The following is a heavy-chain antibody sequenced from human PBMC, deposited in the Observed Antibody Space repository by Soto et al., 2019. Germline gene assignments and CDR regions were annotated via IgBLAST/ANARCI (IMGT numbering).Heavy chain of an antibody. CDR2: IYYSGST. CDR3: ARLNSGYDLDYFDY. D-gene: IGHD5-12*01. J-gene: IGHJ4*02. V-gene: IGHV4-39*01. Sequence: SETLSLTCTVSGGSISSSSYYCGWIRQPPGKGLEWIGCIYYSGSTYYNPSLKSRVTISVDTSKNQFSLKLSSVTAADTAVYYCARLNSGYDLDYFDYWGQGTLVTVSS. CDR1: GGSISSSSYY.